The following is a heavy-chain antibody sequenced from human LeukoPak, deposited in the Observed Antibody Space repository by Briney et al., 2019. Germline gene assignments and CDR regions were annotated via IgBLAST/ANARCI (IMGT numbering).Heavy chain of an antibody. Sequence: GGSLRLSCAASGFTFSNYWMTWVRQAPGKGLEWVANINRDGSERYYVDCVKGRFTISRDDAMRSLYLQMNSLRAEDTAVYYCARRNAMDVWGQGTTVIVFS. CDR1: GFTFSNYW. CDR3: ARRNAMDV. CDR2: INRDGSER. J-gene: IGHJ6*02. V-gene: IGHV3-7*03.